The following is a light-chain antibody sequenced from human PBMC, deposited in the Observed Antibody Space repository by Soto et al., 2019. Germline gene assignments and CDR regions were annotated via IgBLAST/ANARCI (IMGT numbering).Light chain of an antibody. J-gene: IGKJ2*01. CDR2: GAS. Sequence: EIVLTQSPGTLSLSPGERATLSCRASQSVSSSYLAWYQQKPGQAPRLLIYGASSRATGIPDRFSGSGSGTDFTLTISRLEPEDFPVYYCQQYGSSPGMYTFGQGTKLEIK. CDR1: QSVSSSY. CDR3: QQYGSSPGMYT. V-gene: IGKV3-20*01.